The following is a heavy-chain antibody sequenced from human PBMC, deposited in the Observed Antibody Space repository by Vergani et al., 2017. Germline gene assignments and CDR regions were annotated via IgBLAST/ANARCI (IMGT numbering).Heavy chain of an antibody. J-gene: IGHJ6*03. CDR3: ARVNTETNGHLCYYYYMDV. Sequence: QVQLQQWGGGLLKPSETLSLTCVVHGGSFTSYHWTWIRQSPGEGLEWVGDIDHTGRPHYNPSLKCRLTMSVGQSRNPFSLTLNSVPVTDTAIYFCARVNTETNGHLCYYYYMDVWGQGTAVTVS. D-gene: IGHD2-8*01. CDR1: GGSFTSYH. CDR2: IDHTGRP. V-gene: IGHV4-34*01.